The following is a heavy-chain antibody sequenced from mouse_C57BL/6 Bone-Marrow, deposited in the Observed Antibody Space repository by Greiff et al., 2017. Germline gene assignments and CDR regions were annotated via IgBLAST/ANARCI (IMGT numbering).Heavy chain of an antibody. CDR2: IYPGSGST. V-gene: IGHV1-55*01. CDR3: AREDWRFYYAMDY. J-gene: IGHJ4*01. CDR1: GYTFTSYW. D-gene: IGHD4-1*01. Sequence: QVQLQQPGAELVQPGASVKMSCKASGYTFTSYWITWVKPRPGQGLEWIGDIYPGSGSTNYNEKFKSKATLTVDTSSSTAYMQLSSLTSEDSAVYYCAREDWRFYYAMDYWGQGTSVTVSS.